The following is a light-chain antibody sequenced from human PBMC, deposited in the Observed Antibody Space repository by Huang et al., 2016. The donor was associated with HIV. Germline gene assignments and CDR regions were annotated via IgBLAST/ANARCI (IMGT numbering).Light chain of an antibody. J-gene: IGKJ1*01. Sequence: EIVMTQSPATLSVSPGDRATLSCRASQGVSNNIAWYQQKPGQTPRLRIHGASTRATGIAAKFSGRGSGTDFTLTITSLQPEDSAVYYCQHYNNWPPWTFGPGTQVEI. CDR1: QGVSNN. CDR3: QHYNNWPPWT. CDR2: GAS. V-gene: IGKV3D-15*01.